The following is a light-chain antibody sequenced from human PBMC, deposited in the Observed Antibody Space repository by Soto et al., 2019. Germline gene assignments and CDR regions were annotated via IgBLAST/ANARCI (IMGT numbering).Light chain of an antibody. CDR2: GAS. Sequence: PGESATLSRRASQSLRSGDLACDQQIPGLAPGLLIYGASSRATGIPDGFSGSGSGTDFNLTVNRLAPEDFAVYYCQQRSNWPPLTFGQGTRLEIK. CDR1: QSLRSGD. CDR3: QQRSNWPPLT. V-gene: IGKV3D-20*02. J-gene: IGKJ5*01.